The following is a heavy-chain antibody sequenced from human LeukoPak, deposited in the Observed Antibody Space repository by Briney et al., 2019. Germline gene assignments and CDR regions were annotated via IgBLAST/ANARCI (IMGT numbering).Heavy chain of an antibody. D-gene: IGHD1-14*01. CDR2: ISYSGAT. CDR1: GVTVTSNTYF. V-gene: IGHV4-39*07. CDR3: ARDGFYYHYYMDV. J-gene: IGHJ6*03. Sequence: PSETLSLTCTLSGVTVTSNTYFWGWIRQPPGKGLEWIGSISYSGATYYNPSLKSRVSMSVHTSKNQFSLKLSSVTAADTAVYHCARDGFYYHYYMDVWGEGTTVTVSS.